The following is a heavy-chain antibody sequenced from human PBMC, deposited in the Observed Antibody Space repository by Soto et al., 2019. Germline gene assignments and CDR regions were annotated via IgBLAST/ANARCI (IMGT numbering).Heavy chain of an antibody. V-gene: IGHV4-59*01. CDR2: IYYSGST. D-gene: IGHD1-20*01. Sequence: PSETLSLTCTFSGGSISSYYWSWIRQPPRKGLEWIGYIYYSGSTNYNPSLKSRVTISVDTSKNQFSLKLSSVTAADTAVYYCARDGIEHTKGWRAFDSRGQGTMVTVS. CDR3: ARDGIEHTKGWRAFDS. CDR1: GGSISSYY. J-gene: IGHJ3*02.